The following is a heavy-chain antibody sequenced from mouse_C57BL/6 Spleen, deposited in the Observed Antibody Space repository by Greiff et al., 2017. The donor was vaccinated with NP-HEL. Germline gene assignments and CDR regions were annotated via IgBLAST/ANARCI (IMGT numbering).Heavy chain of an antibody. D-gene: IGHD6-1*01. J-gene: IGHJ4*01. CDR2: INYDGSST. V-gene: IGHV5-16*01. CDR3: ARDREGAMDY. Sequence: EVKLVESEGGLVQPVSSMKLSCTASGFTFSDYYMAWVRQVPEKGLEWVANINYDGSSTYYLDSLKSRFIISRDNAKNILYLQMSSLKSEDTATYYCARDREGAMDYWGQGTSVTVSS. CDR1: GFTFSDYY.